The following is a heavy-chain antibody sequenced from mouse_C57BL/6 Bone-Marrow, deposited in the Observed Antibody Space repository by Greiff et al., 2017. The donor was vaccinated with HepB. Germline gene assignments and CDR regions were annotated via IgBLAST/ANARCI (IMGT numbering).Heavy chain of an antibody. CDR3: AKNGDYERVYAMDY. Sequence: QVHVKQSGPGLVQPSQSLSITCTVSGFSLTSYGVHWVRQSPGKGLEWLGVIWRGGSTDYNAAFMSRLSITKDNSKSQVFFKMNSLQADDTAIYYCAKNGDYERVYAMDYWGQGTSVTVSS. J-gene: IGHJ4*01. CDR2: IWRGGST. CDR1: GFSLTSYG. D-gene: IGHD2-4*01. V-gene: IGHV2-5*01.